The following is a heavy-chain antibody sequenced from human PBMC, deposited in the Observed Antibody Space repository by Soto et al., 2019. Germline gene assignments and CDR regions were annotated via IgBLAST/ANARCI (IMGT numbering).Heavy chain of an antibody. CDR1: GFTFSSYW. CDR3: ARERFGELGNWFDP. V-gene: IGHV3-7*05. D-gene: IGHD3-10*01. J-gene: IGHJ5*02. Sequence: EVQLVESGGGLVQPGGSLRLSCAASGFTFSSYWMSWVRQAPGKGLEWVANIKQDGSEKYYVDSVKGGFTISRDNAKNSLYLQMNSLRAEDTAVYYCARERFGELGNWFDPWGQGTLVTVYS. CDR2: IKQDGSEK.